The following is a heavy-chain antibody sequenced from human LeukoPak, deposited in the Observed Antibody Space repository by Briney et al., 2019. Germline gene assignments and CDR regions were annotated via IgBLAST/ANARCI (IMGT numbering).Heavy chain of an antibody. CDR2: ISYDGSNK. J-gene: IGHJ4*02. D-gene: IGHD3-22*01. CDR3: ARDRVIVVVPKDY. CDR1: GFTFSSYA. V-gene: IGHV3-30-3*01. Sequence: GRSLRLSCAASGFTFSSYAMHWVRQAPGKGREWLAVISYDGSNKYYADSVKGRFTISRDNSKNTLYLQMNSLRAEDTAVYYCARDRVIVVVPKDYWGQGTLVTVSS.